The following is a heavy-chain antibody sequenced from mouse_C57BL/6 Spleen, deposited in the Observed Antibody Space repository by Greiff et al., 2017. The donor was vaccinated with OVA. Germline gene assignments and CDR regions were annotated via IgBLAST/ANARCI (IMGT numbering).Heavy chain of an antibody. V-gene: IGHV5-17*01. Sequence: DVHLVESGGGLVKPGGSLKLSCAASGFTFSDYGMHWVRQAPEKGLEWVAYISSGSSTIYYADTVKGRFTISRDNAKNTLFLQMTSLRSEDTAMYYCARVYGNYVDYWGQGTTLTVSS. CDR1: GFTFSDYG. CDR3: ARVYGNYVDY. J-gene: IGHJ2*01. D-gene: IGHD2-1*01. CDR2: ISSGSSTI.